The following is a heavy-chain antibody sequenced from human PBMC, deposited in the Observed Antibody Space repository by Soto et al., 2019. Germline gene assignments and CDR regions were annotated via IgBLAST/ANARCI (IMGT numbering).Heavy chain of an antibody. V-gene: IGHV1-69*01. J-gene: IGHJ6*02. CDR3: ASAMTYYYDSSGSHYYYYGMDV. Sequence: QVQLVQSGAEVKKPGSSVKVSCKASGGTFSSYAISWVRQAPGQGLEWMGGIIPIFGTANYAQKFQGRVTITADESTSTAYMELSSLRSEDTAVYYCASAMTYYYDSSGSHYYYYGMDVWGQGTTVTVSS. CDR1: GGTFSSYA. D-gene: IGHD3-22*01. CDR2: IIPIFGTA.